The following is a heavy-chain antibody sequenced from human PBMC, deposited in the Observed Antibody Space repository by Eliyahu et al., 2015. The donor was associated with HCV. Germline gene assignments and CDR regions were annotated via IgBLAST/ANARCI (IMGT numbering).Heavy chain of an antibody. CDR3: AKAHSSGSYYCYFDY. CDR1: GFXFXDYA. CDR2: ISWNSGSI. J-gene: IGHJ4*02. V-gene: IGHV3-9*01. Sequence: EVQLVESGGGLVQPGRSLRLSCAASGFXFXDYAMHWVRQAPGKGLEWVSGISWNSGSIGYADSVKGRFTISRDNAKNSLYLQMNSLRAEDTALYYCAKAHSSGSYYCYFDYWGQGTLVTVSS. D-gene: IGHD3-10*01.